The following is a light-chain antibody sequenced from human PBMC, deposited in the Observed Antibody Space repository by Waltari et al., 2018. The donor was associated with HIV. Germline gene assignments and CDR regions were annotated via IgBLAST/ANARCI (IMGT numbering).Light chain of an antibody. CDR3: QQFIFWPFT. CDR2: DSS. Sequence: ILMTQSPATLSVSQGERATLSCRASQSVSSYLAWYQQKPGQAPRLLIYDSSTRAAGVPARFTGSGSGTEFTLTISSLQSEDFAVYYCQQFIFWPFTFGQGTKLEIK. CDR1: QSVSSY. V-gene: IGKV3-15*01. J-gene: IGKJ2*01.